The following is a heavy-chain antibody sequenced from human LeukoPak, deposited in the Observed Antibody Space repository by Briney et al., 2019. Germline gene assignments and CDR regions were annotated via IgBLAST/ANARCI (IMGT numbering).Heavy chain of an antibody. D-gene: IGHD2-2*02. CDR3: AREGGLDCSSTSCYSI. Sequence: SETLSLTCAVYGGSFSGYYWSWIRQPPGKGLEWIGEINHSGSTNYNPSLKSRVTISVDRSKNQFSLKLSSVTAADTAVYYCAREGGLDCSSTSCYSIWGQGTLVTVSS. CDR1: GGSFSGYY. V-gene: IGHV4-34*01. J-gene: IGHJ4*02. CDR2: INHSGST.